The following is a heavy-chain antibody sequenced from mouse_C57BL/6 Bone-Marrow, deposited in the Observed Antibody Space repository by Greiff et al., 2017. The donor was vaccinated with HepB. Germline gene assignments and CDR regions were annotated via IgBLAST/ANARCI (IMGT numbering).Heavy chain of an antibody. CDR3: ARAGLRRYWYFDV. D-gene: IGHD2-4*01. J-gene: IGHJ1*03. Sequence: DVMLVESEGGLVQPGSSMKLSCTASGFTFSDYYMAWVRQVPEKGLEWVANINYDGSSTYYLDSLKSRFIISRDNAKNILYLQMSSLKSEDTATYYCARAGLRRYWYFDVWGTGTTVTVSS. CDR2: INYDGSST. CDR1: GFTFSDYY. V-gene: IGHV5-16*01.